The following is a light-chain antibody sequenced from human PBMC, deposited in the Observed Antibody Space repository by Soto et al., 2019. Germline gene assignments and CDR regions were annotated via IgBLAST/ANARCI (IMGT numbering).Light chain of an antibody. J-gene: IGKJ5*01. CDR1: QSISDT. V-gene: IGKV3D-20*02. Sequence: IVVTQAPAPLSVSPGGRATLSCRASQSISDTLAWYQQKPGQAPRLLIYSASSRATGIPDRFSGSGSGTDFTLTISRLEPEDFAVYYCQQRSNWPPDFGQGTRLEIK. CDR3: QQRSNWPPD. CDR2: SAS.